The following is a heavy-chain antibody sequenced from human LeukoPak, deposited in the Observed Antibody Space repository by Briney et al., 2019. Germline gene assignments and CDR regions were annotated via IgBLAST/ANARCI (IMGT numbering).Heavy chain of an antibody. Sequence: GGSLRLSCAASGFTFSDYYMSWICQAPGKGLEWVSYISSRGSSIYYADSVKGRFTISRDNAKNSLYLQMSSLRAEDTAIYYCAREGSTTLSVAYWGQGTLVTVSS. CDR1: GFTFSDYY. V-gene: IGHV3-11*04. D-gene: IGHD2-2*01. CDR2: ISSRGSSI. CDR3: AREGSTTLSVAY. J-gene: IGHJ4*02.